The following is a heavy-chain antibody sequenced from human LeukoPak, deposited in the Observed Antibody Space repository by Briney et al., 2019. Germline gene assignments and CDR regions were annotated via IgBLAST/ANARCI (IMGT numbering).Heavy chain of an antibody. D-gene: IGHD6-19*01. CDR2: IYSSGIT. V-gene: IGHV4-59*02. J-gene: IGHJ4*02. CDR3: AREAVAGTQQEGFDY. Sequence: PSETLSLTCTVSGGSVSNYYWSWLRQPPGKGLEWIGYIYSSGITNYNPSLKSRVTMSVDTSKNQFSLKLSSVTAADTAVYYCAREAVAGTQQEGFDYWGQGTLVTVSS. CDR1: GGSVSNYY.